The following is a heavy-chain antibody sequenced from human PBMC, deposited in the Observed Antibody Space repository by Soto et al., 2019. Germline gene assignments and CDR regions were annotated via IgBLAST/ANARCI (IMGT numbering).Heavy chain of an antibody. CDR1: GGSFSDYF. D-gene: IGHD4-4*01. Sequence: SETLSLTCAVYGGSFSDYFWSWIRQPPGKGLEWIGDINHSGTTNYNPSLKSRVTISVDTSKNQFSLKLSSVTAADTAVYYCARGNPGSDYSNWFDPWGQGTLVTVAS. V-gene: IGHV4-34*01. CDR3: ARGNPGSDYSNWFDP. CDR2: INHSGTT. J-gene: IGHJ5*02.